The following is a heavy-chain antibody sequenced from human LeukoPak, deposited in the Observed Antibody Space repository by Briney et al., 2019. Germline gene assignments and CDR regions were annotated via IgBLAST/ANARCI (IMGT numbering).Heavy chain of an antibody. CDR3: TTGLLAHYYYYGMDV. V-gene: IGHV3-15*01. CDR1: GFTFSNAW. D-gene: IGHD2-21*02. Sequence: GGSLRLSCAASGFTFSNAWMSWVRQAPGKGLEWVGRIKSKTDGGTTDCAAPVKGRFTISRDDSKNTLYLQMNSLKTEDTAVYYCTTGLLAHYYYYGMDVWGKGTTVTVSS. CDR2: IKSKTDGGTT. J-gene: IGHJ6*04.